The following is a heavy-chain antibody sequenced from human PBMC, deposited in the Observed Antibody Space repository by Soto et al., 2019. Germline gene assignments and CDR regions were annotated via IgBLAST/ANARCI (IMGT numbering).Heavy chain of an antibody. V-gene: IGHV1-3*01. CDR2: INAGNGNT. J-gene: IGHJ6*03. CDR3: ARGSMTTVTTKSYYYYYMDV. CDR1: GYTFTSYA. D-gene: IGHD4-4*01. Sequence: ASVKVSCKASGYTFTSYAMHWVRQAPGQRLEWMGWINAGNGNTKYSQKYQGRVTITRDTSASTAYMELSSLRSEDTAVYYCARGSMTTVTTKSYYYYYMDVWGKGTTVTVSS.